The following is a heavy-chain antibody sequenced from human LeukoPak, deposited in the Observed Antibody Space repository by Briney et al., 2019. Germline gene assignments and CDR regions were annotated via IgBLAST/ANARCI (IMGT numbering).Heavy chain of an antibody. CDR3: ARVGNSGYYDSTGYWASWFDP. D-gene: IGHD3-22*01. J-gene: IGHJ5*02. CDR2: IYTGGST. V-gene: IGHV3-53*01. CDR1: GFTVSSNY. Sequence: GGSLRLSCAAAGFTVSSNYMSWDRQAPGKGLEWVSVIYTGGSTYYADSVKGRFTISRDNSKNTLYLQMNSLRAEDTAVYYCARVGNSGYYDSTGYWASWFDPWGQGTLVTVSS.